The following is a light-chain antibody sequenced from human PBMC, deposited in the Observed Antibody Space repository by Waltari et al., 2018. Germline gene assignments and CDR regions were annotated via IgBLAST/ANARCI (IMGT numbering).Light chain of an antibody. CDR2: WAS. Sequence: DIVMTESPDSLPVSLGERATINCKSSQSVLYSSNNKNYLAWYQQKPGPPPKLLIYWASTRESGVPDRFSGSGSGTDFTLTISSLQADDVAVYYCQQYYSSPWTFGQGTKVEIK. J-gene: IGKJ1*01. CDR1: QSVLYSSNNKNY. CDR3: QQYYSSPWT. V-gene: IGKV4-1*01.